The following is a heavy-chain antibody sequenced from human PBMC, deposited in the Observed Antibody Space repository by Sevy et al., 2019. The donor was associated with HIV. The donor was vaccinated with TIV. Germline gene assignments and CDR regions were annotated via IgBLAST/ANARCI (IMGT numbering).Heavy chain of an antibody. Sequence: GGYLRLSCAPSGLTFSDYWMHWVRQAPGKGLVWVSRVNSDGSSTTYADSVKVRFTISRDNTKNTLSLQMNSLRAEDTAVYYCVAANSWEDYWGQGTLVTVSS. J-gene: IGHJ4*02. CDR1: GLTFSDYW. D-gene: IGHD2-15*01. CDR3: VAANSWEDY. CDR2: VNSDGSST. V-gene: IGHV3-74*01.